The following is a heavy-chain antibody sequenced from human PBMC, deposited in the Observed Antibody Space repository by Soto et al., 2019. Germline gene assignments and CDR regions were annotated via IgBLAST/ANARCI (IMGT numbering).Heavy chain of an antibody. CDR3: ARVLYGDYDAFDI. Sequence: GASVKVSCKASGYTFTSYDINWVRQATGQGLEWMGWMNPNSGNTGYAQKFQGRVTMTRNTSISTAYMELSSPRSEDTAVYYCARVLYGDYDAFDIWGQGTMVTVSS. V-gene: IGHV1-8*01. CDR2: MNPNSGNT. CDR1: GYTFTSYD. J-gene: IGHJ3*02. D-gene: IGHD4-17*01.